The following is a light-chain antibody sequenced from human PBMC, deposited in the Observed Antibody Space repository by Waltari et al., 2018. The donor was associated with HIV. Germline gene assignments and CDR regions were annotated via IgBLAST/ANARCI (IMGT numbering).Light chain of an antibody. CDR3: QQYNTSSPWT. CDR1: QSISTW. V-gene: IGKV1-5*03. J-gene: IGKJ1*01. Sequence: DIQMTQSPSALSASVGDRITITCRASQSISTWLAWYQQKPGKAPKILVYMASSLESGVPPRFSGSGSGTEFTLTINNLQPDDFATYYCQQYNTSSPWTFGQGTKVDI. CDR2: MAS.